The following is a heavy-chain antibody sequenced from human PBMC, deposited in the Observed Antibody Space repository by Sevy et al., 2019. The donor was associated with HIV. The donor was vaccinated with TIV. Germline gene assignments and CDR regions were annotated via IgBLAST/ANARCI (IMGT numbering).Heavy chain of an antibody. CDR2: IDYSGST. CDR1: GGSISSSSYY. CDR3: ARHSSPQWELHPNFDY. J-gene: IGHJ4*02. D-gene: IGHD1-26*01. Sequence: SETLSLTCTVSGGSISSSSYYWGWMRQPPGKGLEWIGSIDYSGSTYYNPSLKRRVTISVDTSKNQFSLKLSSVTAADTAVYYCARHSSPQWELHPNFDYWGQGTLVTVSS. V-gene: IGHV4-39*01.